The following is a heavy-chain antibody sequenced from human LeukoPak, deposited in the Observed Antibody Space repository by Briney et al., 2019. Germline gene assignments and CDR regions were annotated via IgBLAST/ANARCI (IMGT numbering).Heavy chain of an antibody. D-gene: IGHD6-13*01. CDR2: TYYRSKWYN. J-gene: IGHJ6*02. CDR1: GDIVSSNSAA. CDR3: ARGPSRSWLNYYYYGMDV. Sequence: SQTLSLTCAISGDIVSSNSAAWNWIRQSPSRGLEWLGRTYYRSKWYNDYAVSVKSRITINPDTSKNQFSLQLNSVTPEDTAVYYCARGPSRSWLNYYYYGMDVWGQGTTVTVSS. V-gene: IGHV6-1*01.